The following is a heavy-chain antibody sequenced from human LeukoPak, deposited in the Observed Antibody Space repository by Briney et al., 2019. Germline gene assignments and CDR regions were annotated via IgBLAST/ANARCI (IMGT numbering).Heavy chain of an antibody. V-gene: IGHV3-33*08. D-gene: IGHD5/OR15-5a*01. J-gene: IGHJ4*02. CDR2: IWYDGSNK. CDR3: ARDLLSGFFDY. CDR1: GFTFSSYA. Sequence: GGSLRLSCAASGFTFSSYAMSWVRQAPGKGLEWVAVIWYDGSNKYYADSVKGRFTISRDNSKNTLYLQMNRLRAEDTAVYYCARDLLSGFFDYWGQGTLVTVSS.